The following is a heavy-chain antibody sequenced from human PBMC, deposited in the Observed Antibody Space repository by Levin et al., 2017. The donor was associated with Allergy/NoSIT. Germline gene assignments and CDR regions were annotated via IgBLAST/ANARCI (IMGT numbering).Heavy chain of an antibody. V-gene: IGHV4-59*01. D-gene: IGHD3-10*01. CDR3: ASVTFTMVRGVMLLGAFDI. CDR2: IYYSGST. J-gene: IGHJ3*02. Sequence: PSETLSLTCTVSGGSISSYYWSWIRQPPGKGLEWIGYIYYSGSTNYNPSLKSRVTISVDTSKNQFSLKLSSVTAADTAVYYCASVTFTMVRGVMLLGAFDIWGQGTMVTVSS. CDR1: GGSISSYY.